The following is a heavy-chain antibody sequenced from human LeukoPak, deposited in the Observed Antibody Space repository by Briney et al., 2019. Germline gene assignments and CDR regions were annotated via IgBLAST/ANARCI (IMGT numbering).Heavy chain of an antibody. CDR2: INHSGST. CDR3: ARGFYTYFDP. D-gene: IGHD2/OR15-2a*01. CDR1: GGSFSGYY. Sequence: SETLSLTCAVYGGSFSGYYWSWIRQPPGKGLEWIGEINHSGSTNYNPSLKSRVTISVDTSKNQFSLKLSSVTATDTAVYYCARGFYTYFDPWGQGTLVTVSS. J-gene: IGHJ5*02. V-gene: IGHV4-34*01.